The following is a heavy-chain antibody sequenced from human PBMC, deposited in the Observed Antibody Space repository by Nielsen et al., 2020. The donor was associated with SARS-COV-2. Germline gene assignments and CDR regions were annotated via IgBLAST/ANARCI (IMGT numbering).Heavy chain of an antibody. CDR1: GFIFSDYN. V-gene: IGHV3-21*01. CDR2: ISSRSDYI. J-gene: IGHJ3*02. Sequence: GGSLRLSCAASGFIFSDYNMNWVRQAPGKGLEWVSFISSRSDYIYYADSMKGRFTISRDNAKNPLFLQMNRLRVEDTAVYYCARDGGRRTMFGVNHRVRKDAFDIWGQGTMVTVSS. CDR3: ARDGGRRTMFGVNHRVRKDAFDI. D-gene: IGHD3-3*01.